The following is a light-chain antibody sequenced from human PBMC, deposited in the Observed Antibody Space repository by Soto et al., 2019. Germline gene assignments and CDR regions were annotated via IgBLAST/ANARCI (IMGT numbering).Light chain of an antibody. J-gene: IGKJ2*01. CDR2: GAS. V-gene: IGKV3-15*01. CDR3: QQHNYWHPST. Sequence: ETLLTQSPATLSVSPGERATLSCRASQSVRDNLAWYQQKPGQAPRLLIYGASTRAPGSPDRFSGSGFGTEFRLSISSLQSEDFAVYYCQQHNYWHPSTFGQGTKLEIK. CDR1: QSVRDN.